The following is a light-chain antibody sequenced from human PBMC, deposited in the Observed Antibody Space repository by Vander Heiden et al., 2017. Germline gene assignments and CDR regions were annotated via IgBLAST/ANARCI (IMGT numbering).Light chain of an antibody. V-gene: IGKV3-20*01. CDR1: QSVSLSY. J-gene: IGKJ4*01. CDR2: SAS. CDR3: HHCGSSPRRT. Sequence: EIVLTQSPGTLSLSPGEGATLACRASQSVSLSYIAWYQQRPGQAPRLIIYSASSRATGIPDRFSGSGSGTDFTLTISRLESEDFAVYYCHHCGSSPRRTFGGGTKVEI.